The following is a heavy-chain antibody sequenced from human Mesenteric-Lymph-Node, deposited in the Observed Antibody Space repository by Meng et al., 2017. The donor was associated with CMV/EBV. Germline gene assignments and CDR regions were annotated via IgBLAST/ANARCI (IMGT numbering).Heavy chain of an antibody. D-gene: IGHD3-3*01. V-gene: IGHV3-9*01. J-gene: IGHJ6*02. Sequence: SLKISCAASGFPFDDYAMHWARQAPGKGLEWVSGISWNSGSIHYADSVRGRFTISRDNPKNSLSLQMNSLRPEDTALYYCAKAQSGSDTGVGMDVWGQGTTVTVSS. CDR2: ISWNSGSI. CDR1: GFPFDDYA. CDR3: AKAQSGSDTGVGMDV.